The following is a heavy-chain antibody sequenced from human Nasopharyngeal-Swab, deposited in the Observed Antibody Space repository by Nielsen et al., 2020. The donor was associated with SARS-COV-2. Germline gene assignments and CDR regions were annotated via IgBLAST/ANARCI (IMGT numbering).Heavy chain of an antibody. Sequence: GGSLRLSCAASGFTFSSYAMSWVRQDPGKGLEWVSSISGSGGSTYYADSVKGRFTISRDNSKNTLYLQMNSLRAEDTAVYYCAKNCSGGSCLTPWGQGTLVTVSS. CDR1: GFTFSSYA. D-gene: IGHD2-15*01. CDR3: AKNCSGGSCLTP. J-gene: IGHJ5*02. V-gene: IGHV3-23*01. CDR2: ISGSGGST.